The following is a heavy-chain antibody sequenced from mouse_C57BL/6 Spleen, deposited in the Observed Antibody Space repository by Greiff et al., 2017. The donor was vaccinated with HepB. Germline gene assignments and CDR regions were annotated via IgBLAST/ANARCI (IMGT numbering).Heavy chain of an antibody. CDR2: IDPSDSYT. J-gene: IGHJ3*01. CDR1: GYTFTSYW. D-gene: IGHD4-1*01. Sequence: QVQLQQPGAELVRPGTSVKLSCKASGYTFTSYWMHWVKQRPGQGLEWIGVIDPSDSYTNYNQKFKGKATLTVDTSSSTAYMQLSSLTSEDSAVYYCARENWGFAYWGQGTLVTVSA. CDR3: ARENWGFAY. V-gene: IGHV1-59*01.